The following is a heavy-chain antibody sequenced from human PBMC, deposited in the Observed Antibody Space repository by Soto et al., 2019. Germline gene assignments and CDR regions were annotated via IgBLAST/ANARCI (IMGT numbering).Heavy chain of an antibody. CDR2: IYYSGST. Sequence: PATLSLTCPVTGGSISSYYWSWIRQPPGKGLEWIGYIYYSGSTNYNPSLKSRVTISVDTSKNQFSLKLSSVTAADTAVYYCAGTLCSYRARFAYWGQRTLVPVS. V-gene: IGHV4-59*01. CDR1: GGSISSYY. J-gene: IGHJ4*02. CDR3: AGTLCSYRARFAY. D-gene: IGHD5-18*01.